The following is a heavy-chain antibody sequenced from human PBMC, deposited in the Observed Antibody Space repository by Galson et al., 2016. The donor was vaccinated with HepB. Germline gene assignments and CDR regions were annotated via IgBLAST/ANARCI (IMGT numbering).Heavy chain of an antibody. CDR1: SGSISSSTYY. CDR3: STGGGYNWFDP. J-gene: IGHJ5*02. D-gene: IGHD6-25*01. V-gene: IGHV4-39*07. CDR2: IFYSGIT. Sequence: SETLSLTCAVSSGSISSSTYYWGWIRQPPGKGPEWIGSIFYSGITYYNPSLTSRVTISLDTSKNQVSLRLSSVTAADTALYYCSTGGGYNWFDPWGQGTLVTVSS.